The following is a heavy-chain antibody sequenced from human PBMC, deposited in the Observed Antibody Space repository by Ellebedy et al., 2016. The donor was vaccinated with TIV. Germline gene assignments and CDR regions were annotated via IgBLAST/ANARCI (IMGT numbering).Heavy chain of an antibody. CDR1: GFTFSNYW. V-gene: IGHV3-7*01. CDR2: IQQDGSET. Sequence: GESLKISCAASGFTFSNYWMSWVRQAPGKGLEWVANIQQDGSETYYVDSVKGRFTISRDNAKNSLYLQMNSLRADDTAVYYCARSPYTGYSDLGFDYWGQGSLVTVSS. CDR3: ARSPYTGYSDLGFDY. D-gene: IGHD2-2*02. J-gene: IGHJ4*02.